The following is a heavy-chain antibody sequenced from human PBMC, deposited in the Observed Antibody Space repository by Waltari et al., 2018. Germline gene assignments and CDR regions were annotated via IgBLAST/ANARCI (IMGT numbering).Heavy chain of an antibody. Sequence: EEQLVESGGGLVQPGGSLRLSCLASGFSFSDSWMGWVRQAPGKGLEWVANIKGDGSEKYYVYSVKGRFTISRDNAKNSLYLQMNSLRAEDTAVYYCSKKLDVWGQGTTVTVSS. CDR1: GFSFSDSW. V-gene: IGHV3-7*01. CDR2: IKGDGSEK. CDR3: SKKLDV. J-gene: IGHJ6*02.